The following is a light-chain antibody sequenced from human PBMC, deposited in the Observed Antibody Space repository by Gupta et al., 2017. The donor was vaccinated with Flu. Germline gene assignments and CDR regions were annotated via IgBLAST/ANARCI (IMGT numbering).Light chain of an antibody. CDR3: SSYRSNSALYV. J-gene: IGLJ1*01. CDR1: SSDIDDYNN. CDR2: EVS. Sequence: QSALTQPASVSGSPGQSITISCTGTSSDIDDYNNVSWYQHQAGKAPTLLIYEVSNRPSGSSNRCSGSKSGNTASLTISGLRAEDEADYYCSSYRSNSALYVFGSGTKVTVL. V-gene: IGLV2-14*01.